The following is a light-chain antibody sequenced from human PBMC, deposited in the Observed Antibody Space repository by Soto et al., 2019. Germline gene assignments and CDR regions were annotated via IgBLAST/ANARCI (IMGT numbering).Light chain of an antibody. CDR3: QQYYSSPLT. V-gene: IGKV4-1*01. CDR1: QSFLYSSNNKNC. CDR2: WAS. J-gene: IGKJ1*01. Sequence: DVLMTQSPASLAVSLGERATINCKSSQSFLYSSNNKNCLAWYQQRPGQPPKLLIYWASTRESGVPDRFSGSGSGADFTLTISSLQAEDVAVYYCQQYYSSPLTFGQGTKVDIK.